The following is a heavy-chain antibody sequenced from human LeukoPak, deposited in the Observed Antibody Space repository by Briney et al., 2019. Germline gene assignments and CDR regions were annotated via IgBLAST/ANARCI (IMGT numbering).Heavy chain of an antibody. Sequence: SETLSLTCTVSGGSISSSSYYWGWIRQPPGKGLEGIGSIYYSGRPYYNPSLKSRVTISVDTSKNRYSLKLSSVTAADTAVYYCARQDPSGWYWGYFDLWAVAPWSLSPQ. CDR2: IYYSGRP. D-gene: IGHD6-19*01. V-gene: IGHV4-39*01. CDR3: ARQDPSGWYWGYFDL. J-gene: IGHJ2*01. CDR1: GGSISSSSYY.